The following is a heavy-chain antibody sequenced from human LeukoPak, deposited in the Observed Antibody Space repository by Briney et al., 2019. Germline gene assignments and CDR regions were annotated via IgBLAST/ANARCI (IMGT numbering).Heavy chain of an antibody. D-gene: IGHD6-13*01. J-gene: IGHJ4*02. CDR2: ISYDGNSK. CDR3: ARGSPDY. CDR1: GFTFSTYT. Sequence: GGSLRLSCAASGFTFSTYTMHWVRQAPGKGLEWVAVISYDGNSKYYADSVKGRFTISRDNSKDTLYLQMNSLRAEDTAVYYCARGSPDYWGQGTLVTVSS. V-gene: IGHV3-30-3*01.